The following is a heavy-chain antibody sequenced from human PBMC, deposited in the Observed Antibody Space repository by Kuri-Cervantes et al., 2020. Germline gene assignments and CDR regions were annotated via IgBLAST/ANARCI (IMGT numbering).Heavy chain of an antibody. Sequence: GGSLRLSCAASGFTFSTYSMNWVRQAPGKGLEWVSAISGSGGSTYYADSVKGRFTISRDNSKNTLYLQMNSLRAEDTAVYYCAGPGPSLWGWYLAFDIWGQGTMVTVSS. CDR1: GFTFSTYS. D-gene: IGHD6-19*01. J-gene: IGHJ3*02. CDR2: ISGSGGST. CDR3: AGPGPSLWGWYLAFDI. V-gene: IGHV3-23*01.